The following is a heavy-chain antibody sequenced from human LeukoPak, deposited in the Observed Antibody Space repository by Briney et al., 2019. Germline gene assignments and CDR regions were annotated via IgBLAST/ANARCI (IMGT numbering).Heavy chain of an antibody. V-gene: IGHV1-18*01. CDR2: ISAYNGNT. J-gene: IGHJ4*02. D-gene: IGHD6-19*01. CDR3: ARGSSGWHQGVRGFDY. Sequence: ASVKVSCKASGYTFTSYGISWVRQAPGQGLEWMGWISAYNGNTNYAQKLQGRVTMTTDTSTSTAYMELRSLRSDDTAVYYCARGSSGWHQGVRGFDYWGQGTLVTVSS. CDR1: GYTFTSYG.